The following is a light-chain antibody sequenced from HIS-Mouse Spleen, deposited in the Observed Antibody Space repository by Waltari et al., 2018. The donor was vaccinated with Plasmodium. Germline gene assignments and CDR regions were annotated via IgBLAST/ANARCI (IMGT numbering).Light chain of an antibody. Sequence: DIQMTQSPSSLSASVGDRVTITCQASQDISNYLNWYQQKPGKAPKLLIYDASNLETGVPSSFSGSGAGTDFYFTISSLQPEDIATYYCQQYDNLPYTFGQGTKLEIK. J-gene: IGKJ2*01. CDR2: DAS. CDR1: QDISNY. CDR3: QQYDNLPYT. V-gene: IGKV1-33*01.